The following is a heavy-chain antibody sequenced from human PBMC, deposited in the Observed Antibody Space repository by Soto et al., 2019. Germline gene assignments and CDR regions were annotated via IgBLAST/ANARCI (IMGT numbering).Heavy chain of an antibody. CDR2: IIPIFGTA. J-gene: IGHJ6*02. Sequence: SVKVSCKASGGTFSSYAISWVRQAPGQGLEWMGGIIPIFGTANYAQKFQGRVTITADESTSTAYMELSSLRSEDTAVYYCARVGDACSSTSCYVSYYYYCMDVWGQGTTVTVSS. D-gene: IGHD2-2*01. CDR3: ARVGDACSSTSCYVSYYYYCMDV. V-gene: IGHV1-69*13. CDR1: GGTFSSYA.